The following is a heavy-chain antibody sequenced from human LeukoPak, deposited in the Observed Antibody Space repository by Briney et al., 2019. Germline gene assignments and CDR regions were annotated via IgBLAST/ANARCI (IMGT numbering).Heavy chain of an antibody. V-gene: IGHV1-69*04. CDR1: GGTFSSYA. J-gene: IGHJ4*02. Sequence: SVKVSCKASGGTFSSYAISWVRQAPGQGLEWMGRIIPILGIANYAQKFQGRVTITADKSTSTAYMELSSLRSKDTAVYYCARDMGQVTAIPFDYWGQGTLVTVSS. CDR3: ARDMGQVTAIPFDY. CDR2: IIPILGIA. D-gene: IGHD2-21*02.